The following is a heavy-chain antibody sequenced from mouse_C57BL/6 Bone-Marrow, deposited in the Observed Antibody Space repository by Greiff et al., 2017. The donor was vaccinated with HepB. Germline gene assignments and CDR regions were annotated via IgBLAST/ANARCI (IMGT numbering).Heavy chain of an antibody. Sequence: EVKLMESGAELVRPGASVKLSCTASGFNIKDDYMHWVKQRPEQGLEWIGWIDPENGDTEYASKFQGKATITADTSSNTAYLQLSSLTSEDTAVYYCTPLGYDYWGQGTTLTVSS. CDR3: TPLGYDY. D-gene: IGHD2-2*01. V-gene: IGHV14-4*01. CDR1: GFNIKDDY. J-gene: IGHJ2*01. CDR2: IDPENGDT.